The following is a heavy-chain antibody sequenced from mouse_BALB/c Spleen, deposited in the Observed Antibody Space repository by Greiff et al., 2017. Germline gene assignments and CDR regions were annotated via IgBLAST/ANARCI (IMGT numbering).Heavy chain of an antibody. J-gene: IGHJ3*01. V-gene: IGHV1-7*01. CDR3: ARSSNFLAY. Sequence: VQLQQSGAELAKPGASVKMSCKASGYTFTSYWMHWVKQRPGQGLEWFGYINPSTGYTEYNQKFKDKATLTADKSSSTAYMQLSSLTSEDSAVYYCARSSNFLAYWGQGTLVTVSA. D-gene: IGHD2-5*01. CDR1: GYTFTSYW. CDR2: INPSTGYT.